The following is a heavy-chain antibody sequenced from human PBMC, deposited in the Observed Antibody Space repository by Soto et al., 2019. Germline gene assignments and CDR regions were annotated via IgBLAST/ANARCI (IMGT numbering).Heavy chain of an antibody. CDR3: ARVLYRNEYYYDSSGYYYVDY. V-gene: IGHV3-11*05. CDR1: GFTFSDYY. Sequence: PGGSLRLSCAASGFTFSDYYMSWIRQAPGKGLEWVSYISSSSSYTNYADSVKGRFTISRDNAKNSLYLQMNSLRAEDTAVYYCARVLYRNEYYYDSSGYYYVDYWGQGTLVTVSS. D-gene: IGHD3-22*01. J-gene: IGHJ4*02. CDR2: ISSSSSYT.